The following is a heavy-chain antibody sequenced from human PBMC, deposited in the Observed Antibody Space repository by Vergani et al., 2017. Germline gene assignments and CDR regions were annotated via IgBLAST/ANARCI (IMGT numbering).Heavy chain of an antibody. Sequence: EVQLVESGGGLVQPGGSLRLSCAASGFTFSSYSMNWVRQAPGKGLEWVSSISSSSSYIYYADSVKGRFTISRDNAKNSLYLQMNSLRAEDTAMYYCARKPPPITTVTTPRHYWYFDLWGRGTLVTVSS. D-gene: IGHD4-17*01. V-gene: IGHV3-21*01. CDR1: GFTFSSYS. CDR3: ARKPPPITTVTTPRHYWYFDL. CDR2: ISSSSSYI. J-gene: IGHJ2*01.